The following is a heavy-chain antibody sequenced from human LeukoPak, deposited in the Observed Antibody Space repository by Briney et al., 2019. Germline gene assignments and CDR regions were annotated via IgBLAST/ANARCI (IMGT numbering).Heavy chain of an antibody. V-gene: IGHV3-66*01. J-gene: IGHJ3*01. Sequence: GWSLRLSCAASGFTDNRSYMNWVRQAPGKGLDWVSVIYSGGSTNYADSVKGRFTISRDNSKNMVYLQMNSLRAEDTAVYYCVRGGTSVTAPFWGQGTMVTVSS. CDR1: GFTDNRSY. CDR2: IYSGGST. D-gene: IGHD2-21*02. CDR3: VRGGTSVTAPF.